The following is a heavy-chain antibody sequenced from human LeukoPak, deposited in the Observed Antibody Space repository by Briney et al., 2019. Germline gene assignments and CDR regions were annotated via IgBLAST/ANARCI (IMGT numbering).Heavy chain of an antibody. Sequence: GGSLSLSCAASGFTFSSYAMIGVGQAPGKGLEWVSAISGSGGSTYYADSVKGRFTISRDNSKPTLYLQMTSLRAADTAVYYCAKDLWFGELQDYWGQGTLVTVSS. CDR3: AKDLWFGELQDY. CDR2: ISGSGGST. J-gene: IGHJ4*02. CDR1: GFTFSSYA. D-gene: IGHD3-10*01. V-gene: IGHV3-23*01.